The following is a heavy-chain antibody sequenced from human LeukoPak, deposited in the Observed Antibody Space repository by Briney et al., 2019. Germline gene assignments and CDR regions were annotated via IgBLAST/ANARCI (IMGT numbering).Heavy chain of an antibody. J-gene: IGHJ4*02. Sequence: SETLSLTCAVYGGSFSGYYWSWIRQPPGKGLEWIGEIDHSGSTNYNPSLKSRVTISVDTSKNQFSLKLSSVTAADTAVYYCARRGYDILTGYSKYDYWGQGTLATVSS. CDR1: GGSFSGYY. V-gene: IGHV4-34*01. CDR3: ARRGYDILTGYSKYDY. CDR2: IDHSGST. D-gene: IGHD3-9*01.